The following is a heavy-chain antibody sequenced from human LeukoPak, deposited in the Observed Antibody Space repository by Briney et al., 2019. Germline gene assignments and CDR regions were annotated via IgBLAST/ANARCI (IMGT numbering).Heavy chain of an antibody. CDR3: ARVVTAIPTLFDY. Sequence: PSESLSLTCNVSGGSISSGDYYWGWIRQPPEKGLEWNGYIYYSGSTYYNPSLKSRVTISVDTSKNQFSLKLSSVTAADTAVYYCARVVTAIPTLFDYWGQGTLVTVSS. CDR1: GGSISSGDYY. CDR2: IYYSGST. V-gene: IGHV4-30-4*01. J-gene: IGHJ4*02. D-gene: IGHD2-21*02.